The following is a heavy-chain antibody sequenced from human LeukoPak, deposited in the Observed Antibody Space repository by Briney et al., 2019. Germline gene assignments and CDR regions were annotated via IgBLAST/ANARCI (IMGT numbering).Heavy chain of an antibody. V-gene: IGHV4-34*01. CDR1: GGSFSGYY. Sequence: SETLSLTCAVYGGSFSGYYWSWIRQPPGKGLEWIGEINHSATTNYNPSLKSRVTISVDTSKNQFSLNLRSVTAADTAVYYCARRPRNSGTYDGPPGLDYWGQGTPVTVSS. J-gene: IGHJ4*02. CDR3: ARRPRNSGTYDGPPGLDY. D-gene: IGHD1-26*01. CDR2: INHSATT.